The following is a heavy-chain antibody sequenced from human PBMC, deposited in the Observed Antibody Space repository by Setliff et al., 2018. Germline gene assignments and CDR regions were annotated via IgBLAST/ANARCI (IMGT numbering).Heavy chain of an antibody. CDR1: GFTFSSYS. D-gene: IGHD2-2*01. J-gene: IGHJ6*03. V-gene: IGHV3-48*01. Sequence: GGSLRLSCAASGFTFSSYSMNWVRQAPGKGLEWVSYISSSSSTIYYADSVKGRFTISRDNAKNSLYLQMNSLRAEDTAVYYCTRVEGVPAPYYMDVWGKGTTVTVSS. CDR2: ISSSSSTI. CDR3: TRVEGVPAPYYMDV.